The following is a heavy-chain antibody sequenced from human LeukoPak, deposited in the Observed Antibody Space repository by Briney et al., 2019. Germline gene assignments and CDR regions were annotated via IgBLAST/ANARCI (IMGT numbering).Heavy chain of an antibody. Sequence: GGSLRLSCAASGFTFSGSAMHWVRQAPGKGLEWVGRITSKANSYATAYAASVKGRFTISRDDSKNTAYLQMNSLKTEDTAVYYCTRQGGDYYGSGSYDYYYYMDVWGKGTTVTVSS. CDR1: GFTFSGSA. J-gene: IGHJ6*03. CDR2: ITSKANSYAT. CDR3: TRQGGDYYGSGSYDYYYYMDV. D-gene: IGHD3-10*01. V-gene: IGHV3-73*01.